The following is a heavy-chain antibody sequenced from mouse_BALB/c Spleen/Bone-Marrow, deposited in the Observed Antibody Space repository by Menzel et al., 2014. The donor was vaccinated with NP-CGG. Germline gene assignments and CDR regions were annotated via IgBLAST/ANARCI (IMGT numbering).Heavy chain of an antibody. CDR3: ARSRYDGTYWYFDV. J-gene: IGHJ1*01. CDR2: IDLYYGGT. D-gene: IGHD2-14*01. Sequence: EVKLVESGPEPEKPGASVKISCKASGYSFTAFNMNWVKQSNGKSLEWIGNIDLYYGGTSYNQKFKGKATLTVDRSSSXAYMQLKSLTSEDSAVYYCARSRYDGTYWYFDVWGAGTTVTVSS. CDR1: GYSFTAFN. V-gene: IGHV1S135*01.